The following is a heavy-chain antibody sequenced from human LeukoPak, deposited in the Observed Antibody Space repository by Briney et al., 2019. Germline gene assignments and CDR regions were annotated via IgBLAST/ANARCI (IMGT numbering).Heavy chain of an antibody. CDR2: IYYSGST. CDR3: ARVWPPRGGSYSDY. V-gene: IGHV4-39*07. Sequence: SETLSLTCTVSGGSISSSSYYWGWIRQPPGKGLEWIGSIYYSGSTYYNPSLKSRVTISVDTSKNQFSLKLSSVTAADTAVYYCARVWPPRGGSYSDYWGQGTLVTVSS. J-gene: IGHJ4*02. D-gene: IGHD1-26*01. CDR1: GGSISSSSYY.